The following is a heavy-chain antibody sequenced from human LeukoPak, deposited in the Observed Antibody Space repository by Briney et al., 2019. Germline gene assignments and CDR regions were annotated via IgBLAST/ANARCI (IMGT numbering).Heavy chain of an antibody. V-gene: IGHV3-23*01. D-gene: IGHD6-19*01. J-gene: IGHJ6*02. CDR3: AKGPSSGWSRDHYGMDV. Sequence: QPGGSLRLSCAASGFTFSNYAMTWVRQAPGKGLEWVTSISWSGGNSYYADSVKGRFTISRDNSKNTLYPQMNNLRAEDTAVYYCAKGPSSGWSRDHYGMDVWGQGTTVTVSS. CDR1: GFTFSNYA. CDR2: ISWSGGNS.